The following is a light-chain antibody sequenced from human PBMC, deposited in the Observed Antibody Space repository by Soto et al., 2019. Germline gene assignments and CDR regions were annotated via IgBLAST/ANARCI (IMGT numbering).Light chain of an antibody. V-gene: IGLV4-69*01. Sequence: QSVLTQSPSASASLGASVKLTCTLSSGHSNYAIAWHQEQPEMGPRFLMKVNSDGSHTKGDGVPDRFSGSSSGAERYLTISSLQSEDEADYYCQTWGNGVRIFGGGTKVTVL. CDR3: QTWGNGVRI. CDR1: SGHSNYA. CDR2: VNSDGSH. J-gene: IGLJ2*01.